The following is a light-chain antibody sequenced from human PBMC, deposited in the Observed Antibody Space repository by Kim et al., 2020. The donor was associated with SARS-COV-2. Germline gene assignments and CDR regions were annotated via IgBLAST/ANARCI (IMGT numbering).Light chain of an antibody. CDR2: AAS. J-gene: IGKJ1*01. V-gene: IGKV1-27*01. CDR1: QDISNY. Sequence: ASVGYRVTSSCRASQDISNYLAWFQLKPGKAPKLLIYAASALQPGVPARFSGSGSGTDFTLTVTSLQPEEVATYYCQKCDSAPWTFGQGTKVDIK. CDR3: QKCDSAPWT.